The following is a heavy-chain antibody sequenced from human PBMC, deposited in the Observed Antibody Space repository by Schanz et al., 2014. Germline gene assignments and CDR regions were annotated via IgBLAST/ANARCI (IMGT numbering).Heavy chain of an antibody. CDR3: ARDLIAAAESWIDP. D-gene: IGHD6-13*01. CDR2: INPANGNT. J-gene: IGHJ5*02. V-gene: IGHV1-3*01. CDR1: GYTLKDHA. Sequence: QVQLVQSGPEVKKPGASVKVSCQASGYTLKDHAMHWVRQAPGKSLEWLGWINPANGNTNYSPRLNGRVSISSDTAASTVYLHFSSLKSDDTAVYFCARDLIAAAESWIDPWGQGTPITVSS.